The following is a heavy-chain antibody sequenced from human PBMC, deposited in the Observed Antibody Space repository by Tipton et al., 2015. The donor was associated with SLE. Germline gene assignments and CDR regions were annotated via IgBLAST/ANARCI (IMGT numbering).Heavy chain of an antibody. V-gene: IGHV4-34*07. CDR3: GTVPRNSPRYYYDSSDYYYDY. D-gene: IGHD3-22*01. Sequence: TLSLTCTLSGGPISTYYWSWIRQSPGKGVEWIGEINHRGSTNHNPSLKSRVTISVDTSKNQFSLKLSSVTAADTAVYYCGTVPRNSPRYYYDSSDYYYDYWGQGTLVTVSS. CDR1: GGPISTYY. CDR2: INHRGST. J-gene: IGHJ4*02.